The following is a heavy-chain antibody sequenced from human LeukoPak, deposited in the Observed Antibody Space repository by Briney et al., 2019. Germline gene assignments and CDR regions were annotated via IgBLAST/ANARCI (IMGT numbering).Heavy chain of an antibody. CDR3: ARVVPRNDFWGGFDF. Sequence: ASVKVSCKASGYTFTSYGISWVRQAPGQGLEWMGWISAYNGNTNYAQKLQGRVTMTTDTSTSTVYMELSRLRDDDTAVYYCARVVPRNDFWGGFDFWGQGTLVTVSS. J-gene: IGHJ4*02. CDR1: GYTFTSYG. CDR2: ISAYNGNT. D-gene: IGHD3-3*01. V-gene: IGHV1-18*01.